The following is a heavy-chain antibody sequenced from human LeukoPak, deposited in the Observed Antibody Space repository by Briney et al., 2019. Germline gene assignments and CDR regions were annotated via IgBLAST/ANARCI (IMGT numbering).Heavy chain of an antibody. J-gene: IGHJ4*02. Sequence: PSETLSLTCAVYGGSFSGYYWSWIRQPPGKGLEWIGEINRSGSTNYNPSLKSRVTISVGTSKNQFSLKLSSVTAADTAVYYCARLTMVRGVKIDYWGQGTLVTVSS. CDR2: INRSGST. V-gene: IGHV4-34*01. D-gene: IGHD3-10*01. CDR3: ARLTMVRGVKIDY. CDR1: GGSFSGYY.